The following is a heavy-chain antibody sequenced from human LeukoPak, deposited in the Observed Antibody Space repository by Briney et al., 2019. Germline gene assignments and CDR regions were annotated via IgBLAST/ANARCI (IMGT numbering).Heavy chain of an antibody. J-gene: IGHJ4*02. Sequence: GGSLRLTCVASGFTFTSYSMNWVRQAPGKGLEWVSYITSSSTTVFYADSVKGRFTISRDNAKNSVYLQVNSLDVEDTAIYYCTRGKVVLRGTVFGYWGQGTPVTVSS. CDR3: TRGKVVLRGTVFGY. D-gene: IGHD2/OR15-2a*01. V-gene: IGHV3-48*01. CDR1: GFTFTSYS. CDR2: ITSSSTTV.